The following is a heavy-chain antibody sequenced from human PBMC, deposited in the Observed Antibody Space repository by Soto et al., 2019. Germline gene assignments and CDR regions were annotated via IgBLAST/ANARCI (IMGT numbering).Heavy chain of an antibody. CDR2: IGTAGDT. V-gene: IGHV3-13*01. CDR3: ARDNSSSLGCMDV. J-gene: IGHJ6*02. D-gene: IGHD6-13*01. CDR1: GFTFSSYD. Sequence: EVQLVESGGGLVQPGGSLRLSCAASGFTFSSYDMHWVRQATGKGLEWVSAIGTAGDTYYPGSVKGRFTISRENAKNSLYRQTNSLRAEDPAVYYCARDNSSSLGCMDVWGQGTTVTVSS.